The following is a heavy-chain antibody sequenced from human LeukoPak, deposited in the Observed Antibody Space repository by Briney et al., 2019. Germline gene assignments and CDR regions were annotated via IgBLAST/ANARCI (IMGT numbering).Heavy chain of an antibody. CDR2: IIPIFGTA. J-gene: IGHJ5*02. V-gene: IGHV1-69*13. Sequence: SVKVSCKASGGTFISYAISWVRQAPGQGLEWMGGIIPIFGTANYAQKFQGRVTITADESTSTAYMELSSLRSEDTAVYYCARGRLAPLYSYGHETGSYNWFDPWGQGTLVTVSS. CDR1: GGTFISYA. CDR3: ARGRLAPLYSYGHETGSYNWFDP. D-gene: IGHD5-18*01.